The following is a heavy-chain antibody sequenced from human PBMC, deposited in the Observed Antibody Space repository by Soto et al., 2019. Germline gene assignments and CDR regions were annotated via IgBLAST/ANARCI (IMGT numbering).Heavy chain of an antibody. CDR3: ARAASGYYDILTGYYYYFDY. CDR1: GGSISSYY. Sequence: PSETLSLTCTVSGGSISSYYWSWIRQPPGKGLEWIGYIYYSGSTNYNPSLKSRVTISVDTSKNQFSLKLSSVTAADTAVYYCARAASGYYDILTGYYYYFDYWGQGTLVTVS. V-gene: IGHV4-59*01. CDR2: IYYSGST. D-gene: IGHD3-9*01. J-gene: IGHJ4*02.